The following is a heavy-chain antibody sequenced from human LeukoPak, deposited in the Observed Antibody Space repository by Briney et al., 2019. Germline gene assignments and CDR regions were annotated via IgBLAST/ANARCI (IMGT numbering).Heavy chain of an antibody. CDR1: GGSFSGYY. D-gene: IGHD2-2*01. Sequence: SETLSLTCAVYGGSFSGYYWSWIRQPPGRGLEWIGEINHSGSTNYNPSLKSRVTIPVDTSKNQFSLKLTSVTAAETAVYYCASAGYCSSTSCYRAAWFDPWGQGTLVTVSS. CDR3: ASAGYCSSTSCYRAAWFDP. V-gene: IGHV4-34*01. J-gene: IGHJ5*02. CDR2: INHSGST.